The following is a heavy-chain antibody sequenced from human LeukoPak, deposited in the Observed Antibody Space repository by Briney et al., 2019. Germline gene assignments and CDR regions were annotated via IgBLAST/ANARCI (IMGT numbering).Heavy chain of an antibody. Sequence: GGSLRLSCAASGFTFSNAWMSWVRQAPGKGLEWVGRIKSKTDGGTTDYAAPVKGRFTISRDDSKNTLYLQMNSLKTEDTAVYYCTTDHGQLWFRSYAFDIWGQGTMFTVSS. CDR2: IKSKTDGGTT. V-gene: IGHV3-15*01. J-gene: IGHJ3*02. CDR3: TTDHGQLWFRSYAFDI. CDR1: GFTFSNAW. D-gene: IGHD5-18*01.